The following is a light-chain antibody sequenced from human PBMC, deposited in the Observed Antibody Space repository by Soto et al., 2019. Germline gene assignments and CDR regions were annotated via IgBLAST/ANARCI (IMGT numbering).Light chain of an antibody. CDR3: QQSYSTPRT. CDR1: QTISTY. V-gene: IGKV1-39*01. CDR2: AAS. J-gene: IGKJ1*01. Sequence: DIQMTQSPSSLSASVGDRVTITCRASQTISTYLNWYQQIEGKAPKLRMYAASSLQSGVPSRFSGSGSGTDFTLTINGLQPEDFATYYCQQSYSTPRTFGQGTRVDI.